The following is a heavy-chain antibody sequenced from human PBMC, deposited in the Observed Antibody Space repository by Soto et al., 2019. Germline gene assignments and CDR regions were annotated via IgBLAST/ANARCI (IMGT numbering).Heavy chain of an antibody. CDR2: IYPGDSES. CDR1: GYIFTSYW. CDR3: ARLVYGGKSHSMDV. J-gene: IGHJ6*02. V-gene: IGHV5-51*01. Sequence: GESLKISCQGLGYIFTSYWIGWVRQTPGKGVEWMGIIYPGDSESRYSPSFQGQVTMSVDKSTTTAYLQWTSLKASDTAMYYCARLVYGGKSHSMDVWGQGNTVTVSS. D-gene: IGHD1-20*01.